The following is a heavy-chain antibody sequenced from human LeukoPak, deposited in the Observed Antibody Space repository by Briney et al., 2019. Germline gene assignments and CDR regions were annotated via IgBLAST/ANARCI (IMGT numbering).Heavy chain of an antibody. D-gene: IGHD1-26*01. CDR3: AKDWELLPGYYFDY. Sequence: GRSLRLSCAASGFTFDDYAMHWVRQAPGNGLEWVSGISWNSGSIGYADSVKGRFTISRDNAKNSLYLQMNSLRAEDTALYYCAKDWELLPGYYFDYWGQGTLVTVSS. CDR2: ISWNSGSI. J-gene: IGHJ4*02. CDR1: GFTFDDYA. V-gene: IGHV3-9*01.